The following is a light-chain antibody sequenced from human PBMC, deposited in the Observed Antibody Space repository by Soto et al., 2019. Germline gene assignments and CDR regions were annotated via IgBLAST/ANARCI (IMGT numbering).Light chain of an antibody. CDR3: QQTYSTPHT. Sequence: DIQLTQSPSFLSASVGDRVTLTCRASQGISSFLAWYQHKPGKAPKLLIYAAISLQSGVPSRLSGSGSGTDFTLTISSLQPEDFATYYCQQTYSTPHTFGQGTKVDIK. CDR2: AAI. V-gene: IGKV1-39*01. CDR1: QGISSF. J-gene: IGKJ2*01.